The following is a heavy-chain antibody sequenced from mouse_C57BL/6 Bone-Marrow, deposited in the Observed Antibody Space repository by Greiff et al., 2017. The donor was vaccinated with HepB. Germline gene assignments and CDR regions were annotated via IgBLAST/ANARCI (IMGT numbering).Heavy chain of an antibody. CDR1: GFTFSSYA. Sequence: EVKVVESGEGLVKPGGSLKLSCAASGFTFSSYAMSWVRQTPEKRLEWVAYISSGGDYIYYADTVKGRFTISRDNARNTLYLQMSSLKSEDTAMYYCKSDCGYWYFDVWGTGTTVTVSS. CDR3: KSDCGYWYFDV. V-gene: IGHV5-9-1*02. D-gene: IGHD1-1*02. J-gene: IGHJ1*03. CDR2: ISSGGDYI.